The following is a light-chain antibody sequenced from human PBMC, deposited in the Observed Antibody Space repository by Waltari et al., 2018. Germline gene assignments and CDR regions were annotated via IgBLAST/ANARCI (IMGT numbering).Light chain of an antibody. V-gene: IGKV3-11*01. CDR2: DAS. CDR1: QSVRSY. J-gene: IGKJ5*01. CDR3: QQRSNWPLIT. Sequence: EIVLTQSPATLSLSPGERATLSCRASQSVRSYLAWYQQKPGQAPRLLIYDASNRATGIPARFSGSGSVTDFTLTISSLEPEDFAVYYCQQRSNWPLITFGQGTRLEIK.